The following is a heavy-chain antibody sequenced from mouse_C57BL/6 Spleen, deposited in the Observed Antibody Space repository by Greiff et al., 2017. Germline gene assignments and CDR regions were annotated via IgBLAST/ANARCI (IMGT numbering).Heavy chain of an antibody. V-gene: IGHV1-7*01. CDR2: INPSSGYT. Sequence: QVQLQQSGAELAKPGASVKLSCKASGYTFTSYWMHWVKQRPGQGLEWIGYINPSSGYTKYNQKFKDKATLTADKASSTAYMQLSSLTYDDSAVYYCARSDSNYSYYAMDYWGQGTSVTVSS. CDR3: ARSDSNYSYYAMDY. CDR1: GYTFTSYW. D-gene: IGHD2-5*01. J-gene: IGHJ4*01.